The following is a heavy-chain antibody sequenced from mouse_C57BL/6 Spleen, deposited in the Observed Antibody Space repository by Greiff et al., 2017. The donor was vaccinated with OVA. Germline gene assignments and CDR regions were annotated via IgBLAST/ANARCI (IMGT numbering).Heavy chain of an antibody. J-gene: IGHJ2*01. D-gene: IGHD3-1*01. CDR1: GYAFSSSW. Sequence: VQLQQSGPELVKPGASVKISCKASGYAFSSSWMNWVKQRPGKGLEWIGRIYPGDGDTNYNGKFKGKATLTADKSSSTAYMQLSSLTSEDSAIYFCTRIRLGEGYDFDCGGQGTTLTVST. CDR2: IYPGDGDT. V-gene: IGHV1-82*01. CDR3: TRIRLGEGYDFDC.